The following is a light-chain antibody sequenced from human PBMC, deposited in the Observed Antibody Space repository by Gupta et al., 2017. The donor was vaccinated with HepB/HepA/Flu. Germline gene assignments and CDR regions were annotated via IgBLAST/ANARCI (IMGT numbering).Light chain of an antibody. V-gene: IGLV2-23*02. J-gene: IGLJ2*01. CDR1: SSDVGNYNL. Sequence: QSALTQPASVSGSPGPSITISCTGTSSDVGNYNLVSWYQQHPGKAPKLMIYEVIKRPAGVSNRFSGSKAGNTASLTISGRQAEDEADYYCCSYAGSTTLVFGGGTKLTVL. CDR2: EVI. CDR3: CSYAGSTTLV.